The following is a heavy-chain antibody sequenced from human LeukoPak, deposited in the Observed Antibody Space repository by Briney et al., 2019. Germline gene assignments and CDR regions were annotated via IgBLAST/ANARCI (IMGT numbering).Heavy chain of an antibody. Sequence: SQTLSLTCGISGDSVSSNSAAWNWIRQSPSRGLEWLGRTYYRSKWYNDYAVSVKSRITINPDTSKNQFSLQLNSVTPEDTAVYYCARDQYDFWSGYPLYYFDYWGQGTLVTVSS. CDR2: TYYRSKWYN. D-gene: IGHD3-3*01. J-gene: IGHJ4*02. CDR3: ARDQYDFWSGYPLYYFDY. V-gene: IGHV6-1*01. CDR1: GDSVSSNSAA.